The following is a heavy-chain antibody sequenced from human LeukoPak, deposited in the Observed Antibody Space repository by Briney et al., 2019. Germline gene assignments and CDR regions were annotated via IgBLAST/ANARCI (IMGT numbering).Heavy chain of an antibody. V-gene: IGHV4-39*07. Sequence: SETLSLTCTVSGGSISSSSYYWGWIRQPPGKGLEWIGSIYYSGSTYYNPSLKSRVTISVDTSKNQFSLKLSSVTAADTAVYYCARGMWSGYYHGTLDYWGQGTLVTVSS. CDR3: ARGMWSGYYHGTLDY. J-gene: IGHJ4*02. D-gene: IGHD3-3*01. CDR1: GGSISSSSYY. CDR2: IYYSGST.